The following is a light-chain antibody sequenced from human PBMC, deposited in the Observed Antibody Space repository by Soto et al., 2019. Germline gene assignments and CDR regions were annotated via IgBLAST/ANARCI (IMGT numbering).Light chain of an antibody. J-gene: IGKJ1*01. CDR3: QQYGNSPQT. CDR1: QSVSSSY. V-gene: IGKV3-20*01. Sequence: EIVLTQSPGTLSLSPGERATLSCRASQSVSSSYLAWYQQKPGQAPRLLIYGASSRATGIPDRFSGSGSGTDFTLTIRRLEPEDFAVYYCQQYGNSPQTFGQGTKVDNK. CDR2: GAS.